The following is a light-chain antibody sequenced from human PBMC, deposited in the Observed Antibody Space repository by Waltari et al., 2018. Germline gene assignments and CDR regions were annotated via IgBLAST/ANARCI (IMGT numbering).Light chain of an antibody. Sequence: QSALTQPASVSGSPGQSITISCTGSTSDVWGYNLVSWYRQFPNKAPQLIIYEGTRRPSGVSSRFSASKSGNTASLTISGLQAEDEALYFCSSYARSDNSVLFGGGTQLSVL. CDR3: SSYARSDNSVL. V-gene: IGLV2-23*01. CDR2: EGT. J-gene: IGLJ2*01. CDR1: TSDVWGYNL.